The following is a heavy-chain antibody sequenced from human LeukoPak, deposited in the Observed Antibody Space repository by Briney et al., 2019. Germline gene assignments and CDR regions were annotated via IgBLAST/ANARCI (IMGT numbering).Heavy chain of an antibody. Sequence: GGSLRLSCAASGFTFSSYAMSWVRQAPGKGLEWVSSISSSSSYIYYADSVKGRFTISRDNAKNSLYLQMNSLRAEDTAVYYCARDLGTAMVNVDYWGQGTLVTVSS. CDR2: ISSSSSYI. V-gene: IGHV3-21*01. CDR3: ARDLGTAMVNVDY. D-gene: IGHD5-18*01. CDR1: GFTFSSYA. J-gene: IGHJ4*02.